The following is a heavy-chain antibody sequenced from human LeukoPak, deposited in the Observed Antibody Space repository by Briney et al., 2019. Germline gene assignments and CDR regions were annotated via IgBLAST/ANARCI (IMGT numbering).Heavy chain of an antibody. Sequence: GGSLRLSYAASGFTFSDYYMTWIRHAPGKGRERGSYITNSGSPIYYADSVKDRFTVSRDNTKNSLYLQMDSLRAEDTAVYYCASRGNYFDYWGQGTLVTVSS. CDR1: GFTFSDYY. J-gene: IGHJ4*02. V-gene: IGHV3-11*01. CDR3: ASRGNYFDY. D-gene: IGHD5-24*01. CDR2: ITNSGSPI.